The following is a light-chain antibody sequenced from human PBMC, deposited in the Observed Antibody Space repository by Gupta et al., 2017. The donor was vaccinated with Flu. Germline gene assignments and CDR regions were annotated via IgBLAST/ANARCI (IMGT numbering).Light chain of an antibody. CDR2: GSS. CDR3: QQYGSSPPYT. V-gene: IGKV3-20*01. CDR1: QSVSSNY. J-gene: IGKJ2*01. Sequence: LVLTQSPGTLSLSPGERATLSCRASQSVSSNYLAWYQQRPGQAPRLLIYGSSNRATGIPDRFSGSGSGTDFTLTISRLESEDFAMYYCQQYGSSPPYTFGQGTRLDI.